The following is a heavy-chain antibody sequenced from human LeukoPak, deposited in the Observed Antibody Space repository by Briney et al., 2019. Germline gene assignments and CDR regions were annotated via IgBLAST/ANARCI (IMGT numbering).Heavy chain of an antibody. CDR1: GFTFKNCA. J-gene: IGHJ4*02. CDR2: INYSGGHK. D-gene: IGHD4-11*01. CDR3: AKDDSMTLDHFDY. Sequence: PGGSLRLSCVASGFTFKNCAMSWVRQAPGKGLEWVSGINYSGGHKYYADSVKGRFTISRDSSKNTLSLQINSLTTEDTAVYYCAKDDSMTLDHFDYWGQGALVTVSS. V-gene: IGHV3-23*01.